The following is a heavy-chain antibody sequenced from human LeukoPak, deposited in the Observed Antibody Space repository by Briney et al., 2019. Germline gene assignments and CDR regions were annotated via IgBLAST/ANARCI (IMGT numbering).Heavy chain of an antibody. Sequence: SETLSLTCTVSGGSISSYYWSWIRQPPGMGLEWIGYIYYSGSTNYNPSLKSRVTISVDTSKNQFSLKLSSVTAADTAVYYCARGPGSGWPLDYWGQGTLVTVSS. V-gene: IGHV4-59*01. CDR1: GGSISSYY. D-gene: IGHD6-19*01. J-gene: IGHJ4*02. CDR3: ARGPGSGWPLDY. CDR2: IYYSGST.